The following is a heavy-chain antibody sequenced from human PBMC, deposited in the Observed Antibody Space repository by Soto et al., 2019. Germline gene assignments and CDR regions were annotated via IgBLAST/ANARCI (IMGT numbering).Heavy chain of an antibody. CDR3: ARDLEGTVTGRAAFGI. J-gene: IGHJ3*02. Sequence: QVQLQESGQGLVKPSQTLSLTCTVSGGSIRNDNFYWSYLRQRPGKGLEWIGYISYSGYTYYHTSLKSPLIISVDPSNNQFSLILNSVTAADTAVYYWARDLEGTVTGRAAFGIWARGTLVTVSS. CDR1: GGSIRNDNFY. V-gene: IGHV4-31*01. CDR2: ISYSGYT. D-gene: IGHD6-19*01.